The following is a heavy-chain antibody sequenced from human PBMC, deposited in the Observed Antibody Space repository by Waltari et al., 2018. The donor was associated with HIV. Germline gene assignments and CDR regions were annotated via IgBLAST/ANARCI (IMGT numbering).Heavy chain of an antibody. CDR3: TRALAY. D-gene: IGHD3-16*01. Sequence: EVQLVESGGGLVQPGGSLRVSCAASGFTFSASAIHWVRQASGKGLGWVGRIRSRGNRYATAYGASVKGRFTVSRDDSKNTAYLQRNNLKTEDTAVYYCTRALAYWGQGTLVTVSP. J-gene: IGHJ4*02. V-gene: IGHV3-73*02. CDR1: GFTFSASA. CDR2: IRSRGNRYAT.